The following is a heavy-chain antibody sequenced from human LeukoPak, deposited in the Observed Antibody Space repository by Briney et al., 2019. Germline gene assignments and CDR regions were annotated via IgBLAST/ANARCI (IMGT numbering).Heavy chain of an antibody. Sequence: ASVKVSCKASGYTFTGYYMHWVRHAPGQGLEWMGWINPNSGGTNYAQKFQGRVTMTRDTSISTSYMELSKLRSDDTAVYYCARDGVSYYYDSSGYYYDYYFDYWGQGTLVTVSS. CDR2: INPNSGGT. V-gene: IGHV1-2*02. D-gene: IGHD3-22*01. J-gene: IGHJ4*02. CDR3: ARDGVSYYYDSSGYYYDYYFDY. CDR1: GYTFTGYY.